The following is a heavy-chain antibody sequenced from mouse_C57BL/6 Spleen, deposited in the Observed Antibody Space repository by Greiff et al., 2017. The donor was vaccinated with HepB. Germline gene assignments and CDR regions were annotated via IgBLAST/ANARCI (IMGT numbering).Heavy chain of an antibody. Sequence: EVKLVESEGGLVQPGSSMKLSCTASGFTFSDYYMAWVRQVPEKGLEWVANINYDGSSTYYLDSLKSRFIISRDNAKNILYLQMSSLKSEDTATYYWAREPYGNYVFDYWGQGTTLTVSS. D-gene: IGHD2-1*01. J-gene: IGHJ2*01. CDR1: GFTFSDYY. V-gene: IGHV5-16*01. CDR3: AREPYGNYVFDY. CDR2: INYDGSST.